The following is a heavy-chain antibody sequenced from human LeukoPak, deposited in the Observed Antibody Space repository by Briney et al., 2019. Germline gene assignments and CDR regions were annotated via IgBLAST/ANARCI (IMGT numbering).Heavy chain of an antibody. J-gene: IGHJ4*02. CDR1: GFTFSSYS. V-gene: IGHV3-21*01. Sequence: GGSLRLSCAASGFTFSSYSMNWVRQAPGKGLAWVSSISSSSSYIYYADSVKGRFTISRDNAKNSLYLQMNSLRAEDTAVYYCARQTLEWLFHFDYWGQGTLVTVSS. CDR3: ARQTLEWLFHFDY. D-gene: IGHD3-3*01. CDR2: ISSSSSYI.